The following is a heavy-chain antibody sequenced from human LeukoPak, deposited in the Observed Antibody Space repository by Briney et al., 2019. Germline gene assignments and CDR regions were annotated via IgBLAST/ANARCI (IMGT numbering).Heavy chain of an antibody. CDR3: ARDRKYYYHMDV. V-gene: IGHV4-39*07. D-gene: IGHD1-14*01. CDR2: IYHSGST. J-gene: IGHJ6*03. Sequence: SETLSLTCTVSGGSISSGTYYWAWIRQPPGKGLEWIETIYHSGSTYYNPSLKSRVTISVDTSKNQFSLNLTSLTAADTAVYYCARDRKYYYHMDVWGKGTTVTVSS. CDR1: GGSISSGTYY.